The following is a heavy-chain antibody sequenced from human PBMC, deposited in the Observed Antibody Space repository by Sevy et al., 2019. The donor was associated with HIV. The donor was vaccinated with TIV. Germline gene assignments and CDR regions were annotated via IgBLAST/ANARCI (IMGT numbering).Heavy chain of an antibody. D-gene: IGHD3-16*02. CDR1: GFTFSSYA. J-gene: IGHJ5*02. CDR2: ISYDGSNK. CDR3: AREYYDYVWGSYRSRGWFDP. V-gene: IGHV3-30-3*01. Sequence: GGSLRLSCAASGFTFSSYAMHWVRQAPGKGLEWVAVISYDGSNKYYADSVKGRFTISRDNSKNTLYRQRNSLRAEDTAVYYCAREYYDYVWGSYRSRGWFDPWGQGTLVTVSS.